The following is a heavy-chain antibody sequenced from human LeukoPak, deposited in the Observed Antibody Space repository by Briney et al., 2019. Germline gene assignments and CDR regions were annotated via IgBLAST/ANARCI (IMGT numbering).Heavy chain of an antibody. CDR3: ARDEGVGERGAY. J-gene: IGHJ4*02. V-gene: IGHV1-18*01. Sequence: ASVKVSCKASVFTFTNYGISWVRQAPGQGLEWMGWISAYNGDTNYAQKLQDRVTMTTDTSTSTAYMELRSLRSDDTAMYYCARDEGVGERGAYWGQGTLVTVSS. CDR2: ISAYNGDT. D-gene: IGHD3-16*01. CDR1: VFTFTNYG.